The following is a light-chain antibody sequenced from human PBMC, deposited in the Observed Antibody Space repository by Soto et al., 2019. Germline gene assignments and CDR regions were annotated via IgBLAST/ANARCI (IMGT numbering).Light chain of an antibody. Sequence: EVVLTQSPATLSVFPGERATVSCRASQSVDFNLAWYQQRPGQAPRLLIYGASTRATGTPARFSGSGSGTEFSLTITSLQSEDFAVYYCQQYNNWLTFGGGTKVEIK. V-gene: IGKV3-15*01. CDR1: QSVDFN. CDR3: QQYNNWLT. J-gene: IGKJ4*01. CDR2: GAS.